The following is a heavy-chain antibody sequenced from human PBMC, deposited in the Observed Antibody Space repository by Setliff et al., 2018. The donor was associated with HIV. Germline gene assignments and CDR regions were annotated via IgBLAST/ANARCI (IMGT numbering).Heavy chain of an antibody. V-gene: IGHV1-46*01. CDR1: GYTFTSYY. CDR2: VNPSGGST. Sequence: ASVKVSCKASGYTFTSYYMHWVRQAPGQGLEWMEIVNPSGGSTRYAQKFQGRVTMTRDTSTSTVYMELSSLRSEDTAVYYCARDGYYNSWSGYGYYYYYMDVWGKGTTVTVS. J-gene: IGHJ6*03. CDR3: ARDGYYNSWSGYGYYYYYMDV. D-gene: IGHD3-3*01.